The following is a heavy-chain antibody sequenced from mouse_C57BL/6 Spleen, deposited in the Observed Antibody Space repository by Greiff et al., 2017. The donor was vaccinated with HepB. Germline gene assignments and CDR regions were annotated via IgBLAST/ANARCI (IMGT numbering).Heavy chain of an antibody. CDR1: GYAFSSSW. CDR2: IYPGDGDT. J-gene: IGHJ2*01. CDR3: ARRGYDGDYFDY. D-gene: IGHD2-2*01. V-gene: IGHV1-82*01. Sequence: QVQLKESGPELVKPGASVKISCKASGYAFSSSWMNWVKQRPGKGLEWIGRIYPGDGDTNYNGKFKGKATLTADKSSSTAYMQLSSLTSEDSAVYFCARRGYDGDYFDYWGQGTTLTVSS.